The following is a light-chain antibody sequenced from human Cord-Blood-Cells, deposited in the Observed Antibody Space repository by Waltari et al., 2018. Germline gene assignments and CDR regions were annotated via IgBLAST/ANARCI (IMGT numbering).Light chain of an antibody. Sequence: EIVLTQFPGTLSLSPGERATLSCRASQSVSSSYLAWYQQKPGQAPRLLIYGASSRATGIPDRFSGSGSGTDFTLPISRLEPEDFAVYYCQQYGSSPWTFGQRTKVEIK. CDR2: GAS. J-gene: IGKJ1*01. V-gene: IGKV3-20*01. CDR1: QSVSSSY. CDR3: QQYGSSPWT.